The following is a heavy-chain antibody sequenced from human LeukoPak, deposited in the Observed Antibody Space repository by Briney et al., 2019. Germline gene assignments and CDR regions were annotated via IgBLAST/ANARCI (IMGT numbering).Heavy chain of an antibody. CDR1: GGSISSSSYY. V-gene: IGHV4-39*01. Sequence: PSETLSLTCTVSGGSISSSSYYWGWIRQPPGKGLEWIGSIYYSGSTYYNPSLKSRVTMSVEMSKNQFSLRLTSVTAADTAVYYCARQMIGNAFDIWGQGTMVTVSS. D-gene: IGHD3-22*01. J-gene: IGHJ3*02. CDR3: ARQMIGNAFDI. CDR2: IYYSGST.